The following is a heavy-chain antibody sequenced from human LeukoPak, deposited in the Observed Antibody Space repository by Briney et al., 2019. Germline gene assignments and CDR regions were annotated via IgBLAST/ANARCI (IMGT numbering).Heavy chain of an antibody. Sequence: GGSLRLSCAASGFTFSSYSMNWVRQAPGKGLEWVSSISSSSSYIYYADSVKGRFTISRDNAKNSLYLQMNSLRAEDTAVYYCARDKRYYDSSGYLTTTGDWFDPWGQGTLVTVSS. CDR3: ARDKRYYDSSGYLTTTGDWFDP. CDR2: ISSSSSYI. D-gene: IGHD3-22*01. CDR1: GFTFSSYS. J-gene: IGHJ5*02. V-gene: IGHV3-21*01.